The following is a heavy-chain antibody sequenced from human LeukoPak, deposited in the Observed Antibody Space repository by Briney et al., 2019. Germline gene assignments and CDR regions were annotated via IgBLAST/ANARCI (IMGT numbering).Heavy chain of an antibody. CDR2: IIPILGIA. CDR1: GGTFSSYA. CDR3: ARDRYYDSSGQNPGDY. D-gene: IGHD3-22*01. V-gene: IGHV1-69*04. J-gene: IGHJ4*02. Sequence: SVKVSCKASGGTFSSYAISWVRQAPGQGLEWMGRIIPILGIANYAQKFQGRVTITADKSTSTAYMELSSLRSDDTAVYYCARDRYYDSSGQNPGDYWGQGTLVTVSS.